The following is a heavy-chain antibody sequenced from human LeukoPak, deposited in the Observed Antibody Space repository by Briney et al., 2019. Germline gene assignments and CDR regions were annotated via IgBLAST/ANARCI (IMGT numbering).Heavy chain of an antibody. D-gene: IGHD6-6*01. V-gene: IGHV4-4*07. Sequence: SETLSLTCTVSGGSISSYYWSWIRQPAGKGLEWIGRIYTSGSTNYNPSLKSRVTMSVGTSKNQFSLKLSSVTAADTAVYYCARLLSRGSSRAFDIWGQGTMVTVSS. CDR2: IYTSGST. J-gene: IGHJ3*02. CDR1: GGSISSYY. CDR3: ARLLSRGSSRAFDI.